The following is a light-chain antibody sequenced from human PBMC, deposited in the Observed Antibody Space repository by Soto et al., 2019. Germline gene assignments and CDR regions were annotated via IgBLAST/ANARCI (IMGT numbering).Light chain of an antibody. Sequence: DIHMTQSPSTLSATAGDRVTVSVRASQSISSWLAWYQHKPGKAPKLLIYDASNLDSGVPSRFSGSGSGTEFSLTISNLQPDDFATYYCQHYNSYSEAFGQGTKVDI. CDR2: DAS. V-gene: IGKV1-5*01. CDR1: QSISSW. CDR3: QHYNSYSEA. J-gene: IGKJ1*01.